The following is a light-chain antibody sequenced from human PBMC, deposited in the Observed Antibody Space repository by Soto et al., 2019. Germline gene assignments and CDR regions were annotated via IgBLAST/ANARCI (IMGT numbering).Light chain of an antibody. CDR1: SSDVGGYNR. CDR3: SSYTGSGTVWV. Sequence: QSALTQPASVSGSPGQWIAISCTGTSSDVGGYNRVSWYQQHPGKAPKLMVYEVSNRPSGVSNRFSGSKSDNTASLTISGLQAEDEADYYCSSYTGSGTVWVFGGGTKLTVL. V-gene: IGLV2-14*01. CDR2: EVS. J-gene: IGLJ3*02.